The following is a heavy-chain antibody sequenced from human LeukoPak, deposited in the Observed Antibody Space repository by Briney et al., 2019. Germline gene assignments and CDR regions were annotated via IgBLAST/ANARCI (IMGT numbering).Heavy chain of an antibody. Sequence: PGGSLRLSCAASGFTFSSYAMSWVRQAPGKGLEWVSAISGSGGSTYYADSVKGRFTIFRDNSKNTLYLQMNSLRAEDTAVYYCAKSQNLVATITTVDYWGEGTLVTVSS. CDR1: GFTFSSYA. V-gene: IGHV3-23*01. CDR3: AKSQNLVATITTVDY. CDR2: ISGSGGST. D-gene: IGHD5-12*01. J-gene: IGHJ4*02.